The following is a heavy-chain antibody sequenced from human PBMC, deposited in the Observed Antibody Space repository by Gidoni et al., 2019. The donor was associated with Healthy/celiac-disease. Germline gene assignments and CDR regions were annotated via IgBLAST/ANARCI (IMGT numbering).Heavy chain of an antibody. D-gene: IGHD2-2*01. V-gene: IGHV3-23*01. CDR2: ISGSGGST. J-gene: IGHJ4*02. CDR3: AKDDKDFYCSSTSCYAFDY. Sequence: EVQLLESGGGLVQPAGSLRLSCAASGFTFSSYAMSWVRQAPGKGLEWVSAISGSGGSTYYADSVKGRFTISRDNSKNTLYLQMNSLRAEDTAVYYCAKDDKDFYCSSTSCYAFDYWGQGTLVTVSS. CDR1: GFTFSSYA.